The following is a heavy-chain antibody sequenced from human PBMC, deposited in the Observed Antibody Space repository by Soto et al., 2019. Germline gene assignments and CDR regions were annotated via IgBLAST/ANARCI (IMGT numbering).Heavy chain of an antibody. J-gene: IGHJ4*02. V-gene: IGHV4-31*03. Sequence: SETLSLTCTVSGVSISHGAYYWSWIRQLPGKGLEWIGYIYYSGDTQYNPSLKSRITVSIDTSKNQFSLKMNSVTAADTAMYFCARVDSASWLDYWGRGTLVTVSS. D-gene: IGHD6-13*01. CDR2: IYYSGDT. CDR3: ARVDSASWLDY. CDR1: GVSISHGAYY.